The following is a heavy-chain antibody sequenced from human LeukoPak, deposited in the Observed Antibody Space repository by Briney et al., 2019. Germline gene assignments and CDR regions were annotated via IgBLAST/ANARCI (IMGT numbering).Heavy chain of an antibody. V-gene: IGHV5-51*01. CDR2: IYPGDSDT. CDR3: ASYYDSSGYPNDAFDI. D-gene: IGHD3-22*01. J-gene: IGHJ3*02. CDR1: GYSFTSYW. Sequence: GEPLKISRKGSGYSFTSYWIGWVRQMPGKGLEWMGIIYPGDSDTRYSPSFQGQVTISADKSISTAYLQWSSLKASDTAMYYCASYYDSSGYPNDAFDIWGQGTMVTVSS.